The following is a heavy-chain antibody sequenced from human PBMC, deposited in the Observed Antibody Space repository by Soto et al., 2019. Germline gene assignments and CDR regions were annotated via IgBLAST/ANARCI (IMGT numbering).Heavy chain of an antibody. Sequence: ASVKVSCKASGYTFTSYYMHWVRQAPGQGLEWMGKINPSGGSTSYAQKFQGRVTMTRDTSTSTDYKELSSLRSEDTAVYYCARDPPPGPNTIFGVVITGYYYGMDVWGQGTTVTVSS. J-gene: IGHJ6*02. CDR2: INPSGGST. V-gene: IGHV1-46*01. CDR1: GYTFTSYY. CDR3: ARDPPPGPNTIFGVVITGYYYGMDV. D-gene: IGHD3-3*01.